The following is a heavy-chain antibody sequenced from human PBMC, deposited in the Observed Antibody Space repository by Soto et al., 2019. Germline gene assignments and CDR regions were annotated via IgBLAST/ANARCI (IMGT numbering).Heavy chain of an antibody. Sequence: SETLSLTCTVSGASISSGDYSWSWIRQYPGQGLEWIGDSYYTGTTNYNPSLKSRLTISVDTSKNQFSLKLTSVTAADTAVYYCANKGSCRNSSGVWGNHLFDPWGQGTKGTDS. CDR1: GASISSGDYS. V-gene: IGHV4-31*03. CDR3: ANKGSCRNSSGVWGNHLFDP. D-gene: IGHD6-25*01. J-gene: IGHJ5*02. CDR2: SYYTGTT.